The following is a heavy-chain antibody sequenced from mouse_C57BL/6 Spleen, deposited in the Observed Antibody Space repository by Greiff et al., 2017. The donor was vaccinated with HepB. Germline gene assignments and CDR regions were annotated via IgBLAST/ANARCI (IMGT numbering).Heavy chain of an antibody. CDR1: GYTFTSYW. J-gene: IGHJ3*01. D-gene: IGHD2-1*01. CDR2: IDPSDSYP. Sequence: QVQLQQPGAELVKPGASVKLSCKASGYTFTSYWMQWVKQRPGQGLEWIGEIDPSDSYPNYNQKFKGKATLTVDTSSSTAYMQLRSLTSEDSAVDYCAGNCGGFAYWGQGTLVTVSA. V-gene: IGHV1-50*01. CDR3: AGNCGGFAY.